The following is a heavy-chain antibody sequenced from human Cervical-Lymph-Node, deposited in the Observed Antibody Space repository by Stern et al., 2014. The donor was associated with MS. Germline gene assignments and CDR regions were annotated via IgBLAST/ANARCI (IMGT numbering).Heavy chain of an antibody. Sequence: VQLVQSGAEVKKPGESLKISCEASGYLFDDYWIGWVRQMSGRGLELVAIIFPRDSNTRYSPSVQGQVTISAHKSISTAYLQWSSLKASDPAMYSCARSPATPSGYDRFDYWGQGALVTVSS. CDR3: ARSPATPSGYDRFDY. D-gene: IGHD5-12*01. CDR2: IFPRDSNT. CDR1: GYLFDDYW. V-gene: IGHV5-51*03. J-gene: IGHJ4*02.